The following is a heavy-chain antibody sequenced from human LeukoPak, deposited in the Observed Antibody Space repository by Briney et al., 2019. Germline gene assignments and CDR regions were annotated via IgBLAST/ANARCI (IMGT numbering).Heavy chain of an antibody. CDR3: ARDDRRSWFDP. V-gene: IGHV4-59*12. J-gene: IGHJ5*02. CDR2: IYYSGTT. CDR1: GGSISSYY. Sequence: PSETLSLTCTVSGGSISSYYWSWIRQPPGKGLEWIGYIYYSGTTNYNPSLKSRVTISVDTSKNQFSLKLSSVTAADTAVYYCARDDRRSWFDPWGQGTLVTVSS.